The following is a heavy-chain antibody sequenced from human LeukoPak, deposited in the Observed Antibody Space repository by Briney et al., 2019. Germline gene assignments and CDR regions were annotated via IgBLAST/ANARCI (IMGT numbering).Heavy chain of an antibody. Sequence: SETLSLTRTVYGGSFSGYYWSRIRQPPGKGLEWIGEINHSGSTNYNPSLKSRVTISVDTSKNQFSLKLSSVTAADTAVYYCARARMVRGVILYPFDPWGQGTLVTVSS. J-gene: IGHJ5*02. V-gene: IGHV4-34*01. CDR3: ARARMVRGVILYPFDP. CDR1: GGSFSGYY. D-gene: IGHD3-10*01. CDR2: INHSGST.